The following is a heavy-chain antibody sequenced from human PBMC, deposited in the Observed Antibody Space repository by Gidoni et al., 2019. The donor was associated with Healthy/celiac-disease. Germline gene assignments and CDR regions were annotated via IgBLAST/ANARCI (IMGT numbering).Heavy chain of an antibody. J-gene: IGHJ4*02. CDR2: ISGSGGST. V-gene: IGHV3-23*01. D-gene: IGHD3-22*01. CDR3: AKDRYYDDSNPLDY. CDR1: GFTFSSYA. Sequence: EVQLLESGGGLVQPGGSLRLSCAASGFTFSSYAMSWVRQAPGKGLEWVSAISGSGGSTYYADSVKGRFTISRDNSKNTLYLQMNSLRAEDTDVYYCAKDRYYDDSNPLDYGGQGTLVTVSS.